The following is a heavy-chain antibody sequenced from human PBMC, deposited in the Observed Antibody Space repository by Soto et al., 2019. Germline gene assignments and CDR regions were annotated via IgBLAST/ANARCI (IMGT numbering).Heavy chain of an antibody. J-gene: IGHJ4*02. CDR1: GGSISSSSYY. CDR2: IYYSGST. D-gene: IGHD6-6*01. CDR3: TRVEDRSFFPQPGIN. Sequence: PSETLSLTCTVSGGSISSSSYYWGWIRQPPGKGLEWIGSIYYSGSTYYNPSLKSRVTISVDTSKNQFSLKLSSVTAADTAVYYCTRVEDRSFFPQPGINWGQGTLVTVSS. V-gene: IGHV4-39*01.